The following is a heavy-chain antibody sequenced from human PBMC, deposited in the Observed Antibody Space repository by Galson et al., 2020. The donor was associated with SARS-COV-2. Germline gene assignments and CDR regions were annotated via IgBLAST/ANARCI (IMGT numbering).Heavy chain of an antibody. CDR3: AAGGYGSGGSCPDY. CDR1: GGSISSSNW. V-gene: IGHV4-4*02. Sequence: ASETLFLTCAVSGGSISSSNWWSWVRQPPGKGLEWIGEIYHSGSTNYNPSLKSRVTISVDKSKNQFSLKLSSVTAADTAVYYCAAGGYGSGGSCPDYWGQGTRVTVSS. J-gene: IGHJ4*02. D-gene: IGHD2-15*01. CDR2: IYHSGST.